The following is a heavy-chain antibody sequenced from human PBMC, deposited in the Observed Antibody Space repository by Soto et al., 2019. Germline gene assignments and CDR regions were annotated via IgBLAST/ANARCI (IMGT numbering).Heavy chain of an antibody. CDR3: ARGGLQLLGYCSGGSCSPRYGMDV. CDR2: IWYDGSNK. V-gene: IGHV3-33*01. D-gene: IGHD2-15*01. CDR1: GFTFSSYG. Sequence: PGGSLRLSCAASGFTFSSYGMHWVRQAPGKGLGWVAVIWYDGSNKYYADSVKGRFTISRDNSKNTLYLQMNSLRAEDTAVYYCARGGLQLLGYCSGGSCSPRYGMDVWGQGTTVTVSS. J-gene: IGHJ6*02.